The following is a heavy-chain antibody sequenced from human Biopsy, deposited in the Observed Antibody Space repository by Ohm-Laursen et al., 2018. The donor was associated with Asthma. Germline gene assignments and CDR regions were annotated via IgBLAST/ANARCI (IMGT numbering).Heavy chain of an antibody. CDR3: AKHTLSLTDFYGMDV. D-gene: IGHD1-20*01. V-gene: IGHV3-30*18. Sequence: SLRLSCTASGFAFSNYGMYWVRQAPGKGLEWVAGISYDGSDKYYGDSVKGRFSITRDNSKNTLDLHLTSLRTEDTAVYYCAKHTLSLTDFYGMDVWGQGTTVTVSS. J-gene: IGHJ6*02. CDR2: ISYDGSDK. CDR1: GFAFSNYG.